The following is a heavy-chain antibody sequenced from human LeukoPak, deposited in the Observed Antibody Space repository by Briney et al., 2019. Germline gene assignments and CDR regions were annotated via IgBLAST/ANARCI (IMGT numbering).Heavy chain of an antibody. CDR1: GFTIMNSA. CDR3: AKDLVGARLFDY. D-gene: IGHD1-26*01. V-gene: IGHV3-23*01. CDR2: INGTAIDT. Sequence: GGSLRLSCAAPGFTIMNSAMNWVRQAPGKGLEWVSAINGTAIDTDYADSVKGRFTISRDNSKNTLYLQMNSLRAEDTAVYYCAKDLVGARLFDYWGQGTLVTVSS. J-gene: IGHJ4*02.